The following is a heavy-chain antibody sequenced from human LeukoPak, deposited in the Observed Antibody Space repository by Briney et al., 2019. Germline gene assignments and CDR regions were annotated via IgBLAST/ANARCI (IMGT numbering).Heavy chain of an antibody. V-gene: IGHV4-61*08. CDR2: IYYSGST. CDR1: GGSISSGGYY. J-gene: IGHJ6*04. CDR3: ARDSVYYYGSGSALAYSYYGMDV. Sequence: SETLSLTCTVSGGSISSGGYYWSWIRQHPGKGLEWIGYIYYSGSTNYNPSLKSRVTISVDTSKNQFSLKLSSVTAADTAVYYCARDSVYYYGSGSALAYSYYGMDVWGKGTTVTVSS. D-gene: IGHD3-10*01.